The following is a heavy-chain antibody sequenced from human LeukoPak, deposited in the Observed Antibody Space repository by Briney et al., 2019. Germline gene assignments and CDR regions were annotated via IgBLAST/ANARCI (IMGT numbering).Heavy chain of an antibody. Sequence: GGSLRLSCAASGFTFNSYTMHWVRQAPGKGLEWVSVISYDGTNKYYGDSVKGRFTISRDNSKNTLYLQMNSLRAEDTAVYYCASGWDVWWAFDYWGQGTLVTVSS. D-gene: IGHD3-16*01. V-gene: IGHV3-30*04. CDR3: ASGWDVWWAFDY. J-gene: IGHJ4*02. CDR1: GFTFNSYT. CDR2: ISYDGTNK.